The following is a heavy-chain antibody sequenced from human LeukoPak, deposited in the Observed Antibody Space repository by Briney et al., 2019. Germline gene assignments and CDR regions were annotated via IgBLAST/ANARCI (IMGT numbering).Heavy chain of an antibody. J-gene: IGHJ4*02. CDR1: GYGFTSYW. Sequence: GESLKISCKGSGYGFTSYWIGWVRQMPGKGLEWMGIIYPGDSDTRYSPSFQGQVTISADKSISTAYLQWSSLKASDTAMYYCARLNPDTMVRGVNRGFDYWGQGTLVTVSS. V-gene: IGHV5-51*01. D-gene: IGHD3-10*01. CDR2: IYPGDSDT. CDR3: ARLNPDTMVRGVNRGFDY.